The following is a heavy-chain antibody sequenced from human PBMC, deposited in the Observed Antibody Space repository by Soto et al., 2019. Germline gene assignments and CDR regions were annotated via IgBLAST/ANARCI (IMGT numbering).Heavy chain of an antibody. CDR1: GFTFSSSW. V-gene: IGHV3-74*01. D-gene: IGHD3-22*01. Sequence: LRLSCAVSGFTFSSSWRHWVRQSPGKGLVWVSRIKSDGSSTTYADSVKGRFTISRDNAKNTLYLQMNSLGPEDTAVYYCARDRGYYDSRGYYYFGAFDIWGQGTMVTVSS. CDR3: ARDRGYYDSRGYYYFGAFDI. J-gene: IGHJ3*02. CDR2: IKSDGSST.